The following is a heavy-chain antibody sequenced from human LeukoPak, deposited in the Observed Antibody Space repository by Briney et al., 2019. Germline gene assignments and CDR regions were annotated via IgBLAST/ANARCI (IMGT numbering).Heavy chain of an antibody. CDR1: GFTFSSYT. CDR3: AKDSGYHILGWFDP. Sequence: PGGSLRLSCAASGFTFSSYTMNWVRQAPGKGLEWVSYISSSSSSTIYYADSVKGRFTISRDNAKNSLYLQMNSLRTEDTALYYCAKDSGYHILGWFDPWGQGTLVTVSS. J-gene: IGHJ5*02. D-gene: IGHD3-9*01. V-gene: IGHV3-48*01. CDR2: ISSSSSSTI.